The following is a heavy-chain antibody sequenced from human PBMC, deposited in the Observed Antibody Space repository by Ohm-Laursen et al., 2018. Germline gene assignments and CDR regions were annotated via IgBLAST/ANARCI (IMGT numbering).Heavy chain of an antibody. CDR3: ARSYGDYWGYFDD. Sequence: GTLSLTCSVSGGTMNNYYWSWIPPSAGQGLEWIGRIYSSGSPNYNPSLKSRVTMSKDTSKNQFSLKLSSVTAADTAVYYCARSYGDYWGYFDDWGLGTLGTVSS. CDR2: IYSSGSP. J-gene: IGHJ4*02. D-gene: IGHD4-17*01. V-gene: IGHV4-4*07. CDR1: GGTMNNYY.